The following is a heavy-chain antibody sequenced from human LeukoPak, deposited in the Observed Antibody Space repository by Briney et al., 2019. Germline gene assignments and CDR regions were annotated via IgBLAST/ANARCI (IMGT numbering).Heavy chain of an antibody. CDR2: ISSSSSYI. Sequence: GGSLRLSCAASGFTFSSYSMSWVRQAPGKGLEWVSSISSSSSYIYYADSVKGRFTISRDNAKNSLYLQMNSLRAEDTAVYYCARAGRVAVAGTYYYYYYMDVWGKGTTVTVSS. D-gene: IGHD6-19*01. V-gene: IGHV3-21*01. CDR1: GFTFSSYS. CDR3: ARAGRVAVAGTYYYYYYMDV. J-gene: IGHJ6*03.